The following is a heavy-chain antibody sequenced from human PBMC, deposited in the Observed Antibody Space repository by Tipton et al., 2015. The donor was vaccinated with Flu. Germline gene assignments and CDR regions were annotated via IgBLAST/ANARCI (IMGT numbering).Heavy chain of an antibody. CDR2: IYYSGST. CDR1: GGSISSSSYY. V-gene: IGHV4-39*07. CDR3: ARGRAVAGTDY. D-gene: IGHD6-19*01. Sequence: LSLTCTVSGGSISSSSYYWGWIRQPPGKGLEWIGSIYYSGSTYYNPSLKSRVTISVDTSKNQFSLKLSSVTAADTAVYYCARGRAVAGTDYWGQGTLVTVSS. J-gene: IGHJ4*02.